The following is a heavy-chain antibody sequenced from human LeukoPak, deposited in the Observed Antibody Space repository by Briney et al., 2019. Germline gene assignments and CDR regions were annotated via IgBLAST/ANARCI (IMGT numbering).Heavy chain of an antibody. J-gene: IGHJ2*01. CDR2: ISYDGSNK. CDR1: GFNFSSSG. D-gene: IGHD5-24*01. V-gene: IGHV3-30*18. CDR3: AKTPLFTSTARWSWYFDL. Sequence: GGSLRLSCAASGFNFSSSGVHWVRQAPGKGLEWVAAISYDGSNKYYADSVKGRFTISRDNSKNPLYLQMNSLRAEDTAVYYCAKTPLFTSTARWSWYFDLWGRGTLVTVSS.